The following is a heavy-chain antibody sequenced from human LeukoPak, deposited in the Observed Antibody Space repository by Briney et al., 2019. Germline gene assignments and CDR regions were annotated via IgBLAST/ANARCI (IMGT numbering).Heavy chain of an antibody. Sequence: QPGGSLRLSCGASGFTFSTYSMNWVRQAPGKGLEWVSYISDSSRTIYYADSVKGRFTISRDNAKNSLYLEMNSLRAEDTAVYYCARDLWSWGSALVYWGQGTLVTVSS. CDR1: GFTFSTYS. D-gene: IGHD2-21*01. CDR2: ISDSSRTI. CDR3: ARDLWSWGSALVY. V-gene: IGHV3-48*04. J-gene: IGHJ4*02.